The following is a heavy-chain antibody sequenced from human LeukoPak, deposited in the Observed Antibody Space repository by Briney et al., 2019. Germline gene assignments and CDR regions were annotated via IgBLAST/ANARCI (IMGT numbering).Heavy chain of an antibody. Sequence: PSETLSLTCAVYGGSFSGYYWSWIRQPPGKGLEWIGEINHSGNTNYNPSLKSRVTISVDTSKNQFSLKPSSVTAADTAVYYCARAPRLDYYYYYYYMDVWGKGTTVTVSS. D-gene: IGHD3/OR15-3a*01. CDR3: ARAPRLDYYYYYYYMDV. J-gene: IGHJ6*03. V-gene: IGHV4-34*01. CDR1: GGSFSGYY. CDR2: INHSGNT.